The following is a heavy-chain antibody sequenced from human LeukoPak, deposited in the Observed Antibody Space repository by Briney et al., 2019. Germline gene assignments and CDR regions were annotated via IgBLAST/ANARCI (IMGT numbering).Heavy chain of an antibody. CDR2: ISAYNGNT. D-gene: IGHD3-22*01. CDR3: ARDSPYYYDSSGYPY. Sequence: ASVKVSCKASGYTFTSDGISWVRHAPGQGLEWMGWISAYNGNTNYAQKLQGRVTMTTDTSTSTAYMELRSLRSDDTAVYYCARDSPYYYDSSGYPYWGQGTLVTVSS. CDR1: GYTFTSDG. V-gene: IGHV1-18*01. J-gene: IGHJ4*02.